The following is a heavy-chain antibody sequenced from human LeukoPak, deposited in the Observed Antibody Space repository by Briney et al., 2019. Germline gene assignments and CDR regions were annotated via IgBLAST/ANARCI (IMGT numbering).Heavy chain of an antibody. J-gene: IGHJ4*02. CDR3: ARDKGYCSSTSCYGLDY. V-gene: IGHV4-61*01. CDR1: GGSVSSGSYY. D-gene: IGHD2-2*01. CDR2: IYYSGST. Sequence: PAETLSLTCTVSGGSVSSGSYYWSWIRQPPGKGLEWIAYIYYSGSTNYNPSLKSRVTISLDTSKNQFSLELSSVTAADTAVYYCARDKGYCSSTSCYGLDYWGQGTLVTVSS.